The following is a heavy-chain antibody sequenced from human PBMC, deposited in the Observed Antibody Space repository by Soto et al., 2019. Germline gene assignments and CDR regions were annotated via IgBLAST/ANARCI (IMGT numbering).Heavy chain of an antibody. Sequence: PSETLSLTCTVSGGSISGYYWSRIRQPPGKGLEWIGYIYYSGSTNYNPSLKSRVTISVDTSKNQFSLKLSSVTAADTAVYYCARRYGSAFDFWGQGTMVTVSS. D-gene: IGHD3-10*01. J-gene: IGHJ3*01. CDR1: GGSISGYY. CDR2: IYYSGST. CDR3: ARRYGSAFDF. V-gene: IGHV4-59*01.